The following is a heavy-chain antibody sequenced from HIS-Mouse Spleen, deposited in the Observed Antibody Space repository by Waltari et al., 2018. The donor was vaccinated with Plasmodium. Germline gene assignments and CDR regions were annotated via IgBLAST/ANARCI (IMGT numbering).Heavy chain of an antibody. CDR1: GYTFTGYY. V-gene: IGHV1-2*02. CDR3: ARAGSAFDI. J-gene: IGHJ3*02. CDR2: IDPNSGGT. Sequence: QVQLVQSGAEVKKPGASVKVSCKASGYTFTGYYMPWVRQAPGKGLEGMGWIDPNSGGTTEAKKFQGSGAMTRDTSISTAYMELSRLRSDDTAVYYCARAGSAFDIWGQGTMVTVSS.